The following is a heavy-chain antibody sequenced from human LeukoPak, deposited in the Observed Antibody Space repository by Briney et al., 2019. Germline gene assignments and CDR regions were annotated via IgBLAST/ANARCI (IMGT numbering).Heavy chain of an antibody. V-gene: IGHV3-48*02. Sequence: GRSLRLSCAAFGFTFSNYNMNWVRQAPGKGLEWVSYISSTSSTVYYADSVKGRFTVSRDNAKNSLYLQMNSLRDEDTAMFYCVRVGDGYSVNYFDYWGQGTLVTVSS. CDR2: ISSTSSTV. CDR1: GFTFSNYN. CDR3: VRVGDGYSVNYFDY. J-gene: IGHJ4*02. D-gene: IGHD5-24*01.